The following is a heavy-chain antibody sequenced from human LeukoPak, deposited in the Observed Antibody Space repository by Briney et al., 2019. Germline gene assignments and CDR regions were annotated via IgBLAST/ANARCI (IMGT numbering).Heavy chain of an antibody. J-gene: IGHJ4*02. CDR3: AGPRSSWYNY. V-gene: IGHV4-59*08. D-gene: IGHD6-13*01. Sequence: SETLSLTCTVSGGSISTYYWSWIRQPPGKGLEWIGYIYYNGATDYNPSLKSRVTISVDTSKNEFSLKLSSVTAADTAVYYCAGPRSSWYNYWGQGTLVTVSS. CDR2: IYYNGAT. CDR1: GGSISTYY.